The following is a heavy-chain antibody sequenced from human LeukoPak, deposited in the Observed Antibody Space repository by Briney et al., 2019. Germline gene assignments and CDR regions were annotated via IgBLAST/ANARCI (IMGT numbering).Heavy chain of an antibody. V-gene: IGHV4-59*01. Sequence: SETLSLTCTVSGGSISSYYWSWLRQPPGKGLEWIGYIYYSGSTNYKLSLKSRVTISADTSKNQFSLKLSSVTAADTAVYYCAREATVNNWYFDLWGRGTLVTVSS. J-gene: IGHJ2*01. CDR3: AREATVNNWYFDL. CDR2: IYYSGST. CDR1: GGSISSYY. D-gene: IGHD4-17*01.